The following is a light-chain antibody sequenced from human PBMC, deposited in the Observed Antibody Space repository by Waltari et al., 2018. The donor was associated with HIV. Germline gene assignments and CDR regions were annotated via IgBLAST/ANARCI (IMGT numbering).Light chain of an antibody. V-gene: IGLV3-21*04. CDR2: YDS. CDR3: QVWDTSSDHRGV. CDR1: NIGSKN. J-gene: IGLJ3*02. Sequence: SYVLTQPPSVSVAPGKTARMTCGGNNIGSKNVHWYQQKPGQAPVLVIYYDSDRPSGIPERFSGSNSGNTATLTISRVEAGDEADYYCQVWDTSSDHRGVFGGGTKLTVL.